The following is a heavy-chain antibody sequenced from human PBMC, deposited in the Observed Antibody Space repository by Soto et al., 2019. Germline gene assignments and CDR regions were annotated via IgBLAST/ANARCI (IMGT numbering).Heavy chain of an antibody. J-gene: IGHJ4*02. CDR2: IIPFVGTT. V-gene: IGHV1-69*08. Sequence: QVQLVQSGAEVKKPGSSVTVSCKASGGTFSTYTFSWVRQAPGQGLEWMGRIIPFVGTTNYAQKFQGRVTITADKSTSTAYMELSSLRSEDTAVYYCARDDYDDYYFDYWGQGTLVTVSS. CDR3: ARDDYDDYYFDY. D-gene: IGHD4-17*01. CDR1: GGTFSTYT.